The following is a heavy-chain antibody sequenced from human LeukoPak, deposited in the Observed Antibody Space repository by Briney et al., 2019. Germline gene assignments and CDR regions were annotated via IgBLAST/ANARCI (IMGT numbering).Heavy chain of an antibody. J-gene: IGHJ4*02. CDR3: ARGAPYYHLDY. Sequence: GGSLRLSCAASGFTVSSNYMSWVRQAPGKGLEWVSVIYNGGTTFYADSVKGRFTISRDNSKNTLYLQMNSLRAEDTAVYYCARGAPYYHLDYWSQGTLVTVSS. D-gene: IGHD3-10*01. CDR1: GFTVSSNY. CDR2: IYNGGTT. V-gene: IGHV3-66*01.